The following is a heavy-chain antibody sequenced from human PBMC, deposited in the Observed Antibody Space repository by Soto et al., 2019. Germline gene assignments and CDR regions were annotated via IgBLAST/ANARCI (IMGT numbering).Heavy chain of an antibody. CDR3: AREAIVVVPAAMRLYYYYYMDV. V-gene: IGHV3-48*01. D-gene: IGHD2-2*01. J-gene: IGHJ6*03. CDR1: GFTFSSYS. CDR2: ISSSSSTI. Sequence: GGSLRLSCAASGFTFSSYSMNWVRQAPGKGLEWVSYISSSSSTIYYADSVKGRFTISRDNAKNSLYLQMNSLGAEDTAVYYCAREAIVVVPAAMRLYYYYYMDVWGKGTTVTVSS.